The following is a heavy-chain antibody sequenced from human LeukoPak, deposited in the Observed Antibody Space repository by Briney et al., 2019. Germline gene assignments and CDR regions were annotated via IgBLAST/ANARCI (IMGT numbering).Heavy chain of an antibody. CDR3: ARDGNFDN. CDR2: INPNSGDT. D-gene: IGHD1-26*01. V-gene: IGHV1-2*02. CDR1: GYTFTGYY. J-gene: IGHJ4*02. Sequence: APVKVSCKASGYTFTGYYMHWVRQAPGQGLEWMGWINPNSGDTNFAQKFQGRVTMTRDTSISAIYMELSRLRSDDTAVYYCARDGNFDNWGQGTLVTVSS.